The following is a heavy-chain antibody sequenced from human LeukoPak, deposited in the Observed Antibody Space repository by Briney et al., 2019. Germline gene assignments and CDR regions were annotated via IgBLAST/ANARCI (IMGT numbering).Heavy chain of an antibody. J-gene: IGHJ3*02. Sequence: ASVKVSCKASGYTFSGYDMHWVRQAPGKGLEWMGWINPNNGGTDSAQKFQDRVTMARDTSIPTAYMELSRLISDDTAVYYCARSRDDAFDIWGQGTMVTVSS. CDR3: ARSRDDAFDI. V-gene: IGHV1-2*02. CDR1: GYTFSGYD. CDR2: INPNNGGT.